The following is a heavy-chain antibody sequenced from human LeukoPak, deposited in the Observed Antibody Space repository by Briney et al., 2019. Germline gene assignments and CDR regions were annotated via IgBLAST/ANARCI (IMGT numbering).Heavy chain of an antibody. Sequence: ASVKVSCKASGYTFTNYEINWVRQATGQGLEWMGWMNPNTGNTGYAQKFQGRVTMTRDTSITTAYMELSSLRSEDTAIYYCARVLALRGVMTPAYWGHGTLVTVSS. CDR3: ARVLALRGVMTPAY. D-gene: IGHD3-10*01. CDR2: MNPNTGNT. V-gene: IGHV1-8*01. CDR1: GYTFTNYE. J-gene: IGHJ4*01.